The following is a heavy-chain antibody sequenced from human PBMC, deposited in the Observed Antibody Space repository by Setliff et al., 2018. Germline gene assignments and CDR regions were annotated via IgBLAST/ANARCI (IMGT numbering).Heavy chain of an antibody. CDR1: GYSFSNFW. CDR2: IYPGDSHT. CDR3: ASSYYDSSGYYYVGY. Sequence: GESLKISCKGSGYSFSNFWIGWVRQMPGKGLEWMGIIYPGDSHTRYSPSFQGQVTMSADKSINTAYLQWSNLKASDTAMYYCASSYYDSSGYYYVGYWGQGIMVTVSS. D-gene: IGHD3-22*01. V-gene: IGHV5-51*01. J-gene: IGHJ4*02.